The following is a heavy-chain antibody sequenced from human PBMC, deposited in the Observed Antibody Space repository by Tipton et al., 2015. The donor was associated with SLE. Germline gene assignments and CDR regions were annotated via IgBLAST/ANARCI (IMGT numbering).Heavy chain of an antibody. D-gene: IGHD3-3*01. J-gene: IGHJ5*02. CDR1: GGFFRDYF. Sequence: TLSLTCSVNGGFFRDYFWSWIRQPPGKGLEWIGEINQFGSTNYNPSLKSRVIISGDTSKNQFSLKLSSVTAADTAVYYCARHYGSITILEWSNWFDPWGQGTLVTVSS. V-gene: IGHV4-34*01. CDR3: ARHYGSITILEWSNWFDP. CDR2: INQFGST.